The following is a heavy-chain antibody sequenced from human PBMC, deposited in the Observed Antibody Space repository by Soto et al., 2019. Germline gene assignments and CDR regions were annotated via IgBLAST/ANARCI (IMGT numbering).Heavy chain of an antibody. CDR2: IIPIFGTA. Sequence: KVSCKASGGTFSSYAISWVRQAPGQGLEWMGGIIPIFGTANYAQKFQGRVTITADKSTSTAYMELSSLRSEDTAVYYCATDTYYYDSSGPDYWGQGTLVTVSS. CDR3: ATDTYYYDSSGPDY. D-gene: IGHD3-22*01. CDR1: GGTFSSYA. V-gene: IGHV1-69*06. J-gene: IGHJ4*02.